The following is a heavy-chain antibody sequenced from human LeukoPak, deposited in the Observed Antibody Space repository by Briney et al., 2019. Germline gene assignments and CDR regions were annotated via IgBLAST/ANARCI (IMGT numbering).Heavy chain of an antibody. CDR3: ARHVGWGGPYYFDS. CDR1: GGSINNYF. J-gene: IGHJ4*02. D-gene: IGHD7-27*01. Sequence: SETLSLTCTVSGGSINNYFWNWIRQPAGKGLEWIGRIYISGNTNDNPSLKSRVTMSVDTSKNQFSLKLSSVTAADTAVYYCARHVGWGGPYYFDSWGQGLLVTVSS. CDR2: IYISGNT. V-gene: IGHV4-4*07.